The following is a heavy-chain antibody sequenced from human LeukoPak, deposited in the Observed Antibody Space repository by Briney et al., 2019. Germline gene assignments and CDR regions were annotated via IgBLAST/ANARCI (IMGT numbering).Heavy chain of an antibody. Sequence: ASVKVSCKASGYTFINYGLSWVRQAPGQGPEWMGWISGYNGNTKYAQKIQDRVTMATDTSTSTGYMELRSLRSDDTAVYYCARSWARKGYYYMDVWGKGTTVTVSS. D-gene: IGHD1-14*01. CDR3: ARSWARKGYYYMDV. V-gene: IGHV1-18*01. CDR1: GYTFINYG. J-gene: IGHJ6*03. CDR2: ISGYNGNT.